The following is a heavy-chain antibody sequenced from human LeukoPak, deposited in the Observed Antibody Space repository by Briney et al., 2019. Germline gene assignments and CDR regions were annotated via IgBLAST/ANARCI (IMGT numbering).Heavy chain of an antibody. D-gene: IGHD2-2*01. CDR2: ISGSSSIV. CDR1: GFTFSSYT. Sequence: GGSLRLSCAASGFTFSSYTMNWVRQAPGKGLEWVSDISGSSSIVYYADSVKGRFTISRDNAKNSLYLQMNSLRAEDTAVYYCARRYCSSTDCLFDYWGQGTLVTVSS. CDR3: ARRYCSSTDCLFDY. V-gene: IGHV3-48*01. J-gene: IGHJ4*02.